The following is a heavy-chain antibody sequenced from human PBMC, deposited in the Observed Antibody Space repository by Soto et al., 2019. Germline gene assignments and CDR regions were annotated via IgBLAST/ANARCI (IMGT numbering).Heavy chain of an antibody. J-gene: IGHJ4*02. Sequence: GSLILSCAVSGFIFKNYALNWVRQAPGKGLEWVASITRDGYNKYYADSVKGRFTISRDNSKNTLSLQMTALRVEDSSVYYCTKSSGGSSSVGMDYWGPGTLVTVSS. V-gene: IGHV3-30*04. D-gene: IGHD6-6*01. CDR2: ITRDGYNK. CDR3: TKSSGGSSSVGMDY. CDR1: GFIFKNYA.